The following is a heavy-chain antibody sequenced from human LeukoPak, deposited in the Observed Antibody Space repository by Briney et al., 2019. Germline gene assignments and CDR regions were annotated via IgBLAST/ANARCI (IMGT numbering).Heavy chain of an antibody. J-gene: IGHJ6*04. V-gene: IGHV3-48*03. CDR3: AELGITMIGGV. CDR2: ISSSGSTI. D-gene: IGHD3-10*02. CDR1: GFTFSSYE. Sequence: XGGSLXLSCAASGFTFSSYEMNWVRQAPGKGLEWVSYISSSGSTIYYADSVKGRFTISRDNAKNSLYLQMNSLRAEDTAVYYCAELGITMIGGVWGKGTTVTISS.